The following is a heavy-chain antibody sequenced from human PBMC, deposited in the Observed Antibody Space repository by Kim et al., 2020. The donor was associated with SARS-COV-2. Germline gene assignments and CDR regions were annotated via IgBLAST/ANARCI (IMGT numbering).Heavy chain of an antibody. J-gene: IGHJ4*02. CDR3: VRDLEWELLFDE. V-gene: IGHV3-48*04. Sequence: GGSLRLSCEASRFTFSSFSMNWVRQAPGKGLEWISYISSTGRSIYYADSVKGRFTISRDNAKNSLYLQMNSLRAEDTAVYYCVRDLEWELLFDEWGQGTLVTVPS. D-gene: IGHD1-26*01. CDR1: RFTFSSFS. CDR2: ISSTGRSI.